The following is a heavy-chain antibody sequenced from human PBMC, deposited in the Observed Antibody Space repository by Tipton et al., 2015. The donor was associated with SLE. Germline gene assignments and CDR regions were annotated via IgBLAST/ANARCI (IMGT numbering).Heavy chain of an antibody. V-gene: IGHV4-59*04. Sequence: TLSLTCTVSGGPISGYYWSWIRQPPGKGLEWIGHIYYGGTIYYNPSLKSRVTMSIDTSKNQFSLKLSSVTDVDTAVYYCVRSLPHYYDGSGYFFDSWGQGSLVTVSS. CDR1: GGPISGYY. D-gene: IGHD3-22*01. CDR2: IYYGGTI. J-gene: IGHJ5*01. CDR3: VRSLPHYYDGSGYFFDS.